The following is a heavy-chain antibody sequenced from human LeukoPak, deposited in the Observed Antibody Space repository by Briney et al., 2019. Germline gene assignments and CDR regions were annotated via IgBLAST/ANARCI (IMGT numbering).Heavy chain of an antibody. J-gene: IGHJ4*02. Sequence: GGSLRLSCAASGFTFSSYSMNWVRQAPGKGLEWVPSISSSSSYIYYADSVKGRFTISRDNAKNSLYLQMNSLRAEDTAVYYCARELGYCSGGSCYSRGFDYWGQGTLVTVSS. D-gene: IGHD2-15*01. V-gene: IGHV3-21*01. CDR3: ARELGYCSGGSCYSRGFDY. CDR2: ISSSSSYI. CDR1: GFTFSSYS.